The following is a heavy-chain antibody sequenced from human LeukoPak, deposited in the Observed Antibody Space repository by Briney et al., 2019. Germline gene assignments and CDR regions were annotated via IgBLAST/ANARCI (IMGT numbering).Heavy chain of an antibody. D-gene: IGHD5-24*01. CDR2: INQDGSEK. CDR3: ARDKRWLKTYVYFDY. J-gene: IGHJ4*02. CDR1: GFTFSTYW. Sequence: GGSLRLSCAASGFTFSTYWMTWVRQAPGKGLEWVANINQDGSEKYYVDSVRGRFTISRDNAKNSLYLQMNSLRAEDTAVYYCARDKRWLKTYVYFDYWAQGTLVTVSS. V-gene: IGHV3-7*01.